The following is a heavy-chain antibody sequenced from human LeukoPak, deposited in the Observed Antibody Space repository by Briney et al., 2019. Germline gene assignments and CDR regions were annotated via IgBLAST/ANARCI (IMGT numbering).Heavy chain of an antibody. CDR2: INPNSGDT. Sequence: GASVKVSCKASGYTFTNYNMHWVRQAPGQGLEWMGWINPNSGDTSYAQKFQDRVTMARDTSVTTAYMELTRLTPDDTAVYYCASLRPVDYWGQGTLVTVSS. J-gene: IGHJ4*02. CDR3: ASLRPVDY. D-gene: IGHD4-17*01. V-gene: IGHV1-2*02. CDR1: GYTFTNYN.